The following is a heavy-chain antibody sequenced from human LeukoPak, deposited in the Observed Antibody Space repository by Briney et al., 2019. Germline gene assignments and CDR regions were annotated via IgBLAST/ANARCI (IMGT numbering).Heavy chain of an antibody. D-gene: IGHD1-26*01. CDR2: ISSSSSYI. V-gene: IGHV3-21*01. Sequence: GGSLRLSCAASGFTFSSYSMNWVRQAPGEGLEWVSSISSSSSYIYYADSVKGRFTISRDNAKNSLYLQMNSLRAEDTAVYYCARGLIIVGAKGYYFDYWGQGTLVTVSS. J-gene: IGHJ4*02. CDR1: GFTFSSYS. CDR3: ARGLIIVGAKGYYFDY.